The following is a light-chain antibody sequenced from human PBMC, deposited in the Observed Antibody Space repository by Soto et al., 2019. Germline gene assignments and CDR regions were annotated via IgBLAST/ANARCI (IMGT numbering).Light chain of an antibody. V-gene: IGKV1-12*01. J-gene: IGKJ5*01. CDR2: SAS. Sequence: DIQMTQSPSSVSASVGDRVTITCRASQGISNCLAWYHQKPGKAPQLLIYSASTIQSGVPSRFSGSGSGTDFTLTISLLQPEDVASYYCQQCNSFPITFGQWTRLEIK. CDR3: QQCNSFPIT. CDR1: QGISNC.